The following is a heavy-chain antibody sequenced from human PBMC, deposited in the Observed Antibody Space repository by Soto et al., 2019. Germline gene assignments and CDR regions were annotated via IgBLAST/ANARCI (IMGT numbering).Heavy chain of an antibody. Sequence: QVQLVESGGGVVQPGRSLRLSCAASGFTFSSYGMHWVRQAPGTGLEWVADIWYDGSNKYYADSVKGRFTISRDNSKNTLYLEMNSLRAEDTAVYYCARDDVAASGTGDYWGQGTLVTVSS. CDR1: GFTFSSYG. D-gene: IGHD2-15*01. J-gene: IGHJ4*02. CDR2: IWYDGSNK. CDR3: ARDDVAASGTGDY. V-gene: IGHV3-33*01.